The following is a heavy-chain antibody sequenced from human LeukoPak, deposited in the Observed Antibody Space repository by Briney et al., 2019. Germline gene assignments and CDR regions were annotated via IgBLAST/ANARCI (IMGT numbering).Heavy chain of an antibody. CDR1: GYTFTSYA. CDR2: INTNTGNP. J-gene: IGHJ4*02. CDR3: ARDGGSYYREYYFDY. D-gene: IGHD1-26*01. V-gene: IGHV7-4-1*02. Sequence: ASVKVSCKASGYTFTSYAMNWVRQAPGQGLEWMGWINTNTGNPTYAQGFTGRFVFTLDTSVSTAYLQISSLKAEDTAVYYCARDGGSYYREYYFDYWGQGTLVTVSS.